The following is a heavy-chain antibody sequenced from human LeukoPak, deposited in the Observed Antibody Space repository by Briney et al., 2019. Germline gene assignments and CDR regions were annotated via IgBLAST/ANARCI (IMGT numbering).Heavy chain of an antibody. J-gene: IGHJ5*02. D-gene: IGHD4-11*01. Sequence: SETLSLTCTVSSVSITQTNHFWGWIRQPPGKGLEWIGNIYYDGTTYYNPSLKGRVSMSVDTSKKQFALNLNSMTASDTGVYYCVRQRLWSDLWGQGALVIVSS. V-gene: IGHV4-39*01. CDR3: VRQRLWSDL. CDR1: SVSITQTNHF. CDR2: IYYDGTT.